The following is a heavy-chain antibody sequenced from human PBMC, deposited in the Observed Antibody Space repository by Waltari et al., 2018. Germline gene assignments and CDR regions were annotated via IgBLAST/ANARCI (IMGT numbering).Heavy chain of an antibody. V-gene: IGHV4-30-2*01. D-gene: IGHD6-13*01. Sequence: QLQLQESGSGLVKPSQTLSLTCAVSGGSISSGGYSGSWIRQPPGTGLAWIGYISHSGSTHHNPSLRTRVIISVDRSTNQFALKLSAVTAADTAVYSCATELAAAVGGFDYWGQGTLVTVSS. CDR2: ISHSGST. CDR3: ATELAAAVGGFDY. J-gene: IGHJ4*02. CDR1: GGSISSGGYS.